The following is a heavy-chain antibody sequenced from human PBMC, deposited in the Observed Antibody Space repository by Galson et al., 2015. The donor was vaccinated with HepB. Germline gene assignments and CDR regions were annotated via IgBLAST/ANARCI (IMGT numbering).Heavy chain of an antibody. V-gene: IGHV3-30*04. CDR2: ISYDGSNK. CDR1: GFTFSSYA. J-gene: IGHJ4*02. Sequence: SLRLSCAASGFTFSSYAMHWVRQAPGKGLEWVAVISYDGSNKYYADSVKGRFTISRDNSKNTLYLQMNSLRAEDTAVYYCARPRIAAAGSFDYWGQGTLVTVSS. CDR3: ARPRIAAAGSFDY. D-gene: IGHD6-13*01.